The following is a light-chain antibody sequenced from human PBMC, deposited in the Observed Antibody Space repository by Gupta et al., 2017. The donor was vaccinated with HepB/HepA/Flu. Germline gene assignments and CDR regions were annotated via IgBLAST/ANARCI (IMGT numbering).Light chain of an antibody. CDR3: QQSYGTNT. Sequence: DIQMTQSPSSLSASVGDRLTITCRASQSISIYLSWYQQKPGKAPNLLIYAASNLQSGVPSRFSGSGSGTDFTLTSSRRQPEDFATYYWQQSYGTNTFGGGTKVEIK. J-gene: IGKJ4*01. CDR1: QSISIY. CDR2: AAS. V-gene: IGKV1-39*01.